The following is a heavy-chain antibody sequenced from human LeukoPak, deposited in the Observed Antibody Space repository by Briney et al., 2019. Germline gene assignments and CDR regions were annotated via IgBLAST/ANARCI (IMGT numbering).Heavy chain of an antibody. CDR3: ARGDIVVGESDAFDI. J-gene: IGHJ3*02. CDR1: GFTFSNYS. CDR2: ISSSSSYI. Sequence: GGSLRLSCAASGFTFSNYSMNWVRQAPGKGLEWVSSISSSSSYIYYADSVKGRFTISRDNAKNSLYLQMNSLRAEDTAVYYCARGDIVVGESDAFDIWGQGTMVTVSS. D-gene: IGHD2-2*01. V-gene: IGHV3-21*01.